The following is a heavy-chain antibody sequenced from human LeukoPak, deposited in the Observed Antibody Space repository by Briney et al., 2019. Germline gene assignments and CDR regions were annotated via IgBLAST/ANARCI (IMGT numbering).Heavy chain of an antibody. J-gene: IGHJ4*02. CDR1: GFSFSSYE. CDR2: ISGSGSTI. CDR3: ARDLNGWYGRVDN. D-gene: IGHD6-19*01. Sequence: TGGSLRLSCAASGFSFSSYEMNWVRQAPGKGLEWVSYISGSGSTIYYADSVKGRFTISRDNAKNSLHLQMNSLRAEDTAVYYCARDLNGWYGRVDNWGQGTLVTVSS. V-gene: IGHV3-48*03.